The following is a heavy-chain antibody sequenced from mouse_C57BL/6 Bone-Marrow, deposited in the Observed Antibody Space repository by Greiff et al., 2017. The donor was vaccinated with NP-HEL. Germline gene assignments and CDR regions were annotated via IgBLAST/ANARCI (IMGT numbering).Heavy chain of an antibody. CDR3: VRLSSYWYFDV. D-gene: IGHD1-1*01. J-gene: IGHJ1*03. CDR2: IRSKSNNYAT. V-gene: IGHV10-1*01. CDR1: GFSFNTYA. Sequence: EVKLVESGGGLVQPKGSLKLSCAASGFSFNTYAMNWVRQAPGKGLEWVARIRSKSNNYATYYADSVKDSFTISRDDSEIMLYLQMNNLKTEDTAVYYCVRLSSYWYFDVWGTGTTVTVSS.